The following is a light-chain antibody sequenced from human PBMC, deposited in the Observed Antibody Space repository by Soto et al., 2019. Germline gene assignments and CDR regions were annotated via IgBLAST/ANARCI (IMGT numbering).Light chain of an antibody. CDR1: QSVSSSY. Sequence: EIVLTQSPGTLSLSPGERATLSCRASQSVSSSYLAWYQRKPGQAPRLLIYGASSRATGIPDRFSASGSGTDFTLTISRLEPEDFAVYYCQQYGRSPWTFGQGTKVHIK. J-gene: IGKJ1*01. CDR2: GAS. CDR3: QQYGRSPWT. V-gene: IGKV3-20*01.